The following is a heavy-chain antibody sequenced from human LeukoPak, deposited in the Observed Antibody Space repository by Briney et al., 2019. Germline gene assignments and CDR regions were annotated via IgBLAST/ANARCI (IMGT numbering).Heavy chain of an antibody. D-gene: IGHD2-2*01. J-gene: IGHJ4*02. V-gene: IGHV3-30*02. CDR2: IRYDGNNK. Sequence: GRSLRLSCAASGFTFSRYGMHGVRQAPGKGLEGVTVIRYDGNNKYYAESVKGRFTISRDNSKSTLYLQMNSLRAEDTAVYYCAKDRGGGGYCGSTSCSDFDYWGQGTLVTVAS. CDR3: AKDRGGGGYCGSTSCSDFDY. CDR1: GFTFSRYG.